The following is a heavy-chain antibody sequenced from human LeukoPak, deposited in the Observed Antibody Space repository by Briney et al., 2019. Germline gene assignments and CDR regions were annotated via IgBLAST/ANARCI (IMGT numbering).Heavy chain of an antibody. V-gene: IGHV3-30*03. J-gene: IGHJ5*01. CDR1: GFTFSSFG. CDR2: ISYDGSNK. CDR3: ARLDLVTMLRGWFDS. D-gene: IGHD3-10*01. Sequence: GGSLRLSCAASGFTFSSFGMHWVRQAPGKGLEWVAVISYDGSNKHYADSVKGRFTISRDNSKNYLYLQMNSLRTEDTAVYYCARLDLVTMLRGWFDSWGQGTLVTVSS.